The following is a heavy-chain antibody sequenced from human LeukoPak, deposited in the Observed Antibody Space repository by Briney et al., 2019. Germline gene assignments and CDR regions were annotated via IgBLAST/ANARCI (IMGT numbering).Heavy chain of an antibody. CDR1: GFTVSSNY. D-gene: IGHD3-22*01. Sequence: GGSLRLSCAASGFTVSSNYMSWVRRAPGKGLEWVSVIYSGGSTYYADSVKGRFTISRDNSKNTLYLQMNSLRAEDTAVYYCASNSYYDSSGYYYWGQGTLVTVSS. V-gene: IGHV3-66*01. CDR3: ASNSYYDSSGYYY. J-gene: IGHJ4*02. CDR2: IYSGGST.